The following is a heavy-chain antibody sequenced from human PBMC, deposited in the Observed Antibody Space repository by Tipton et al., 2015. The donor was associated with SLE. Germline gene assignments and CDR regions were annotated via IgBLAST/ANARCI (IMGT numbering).Heavy chain of an antibody. D-gene: IGHD3-10*01. CDR2: INHSGST. V-gene: IGHV4-34*01. CDR3: ARDRGSGSYYKPNAFDI. J-gene: IGHJ3*02. Sequence: TLSLTCTVYGGSFSGYYWSWIRQPPGKGLEWIGEINHSGSTNYNPSLKSRVTISVDTSKNQFSLKLSSVTAADTAVYYCARDRGSGSYYKPNAFDIWGQGPLAPVSS. CDR1: GGSFSGYY.